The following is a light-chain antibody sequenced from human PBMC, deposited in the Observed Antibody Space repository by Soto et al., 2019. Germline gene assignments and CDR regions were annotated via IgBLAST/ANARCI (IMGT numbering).Light chain of an antibody. J-gene: IGKJ3*01. CDR2: AAS. Sequence: DIQMTQSPSSLSASVGVRVTITCRASQSISSYLNWYQQKPGKAPTLLINAASSLQSGVPSRFSGCGSGTDFTLTISSLQPEDFATYYCQQSCRTPFTFGPGTKVDIK. V-gene: IGKV1-39*01. CDR3: QQSCRTPFT. CDR1: QSISSY.